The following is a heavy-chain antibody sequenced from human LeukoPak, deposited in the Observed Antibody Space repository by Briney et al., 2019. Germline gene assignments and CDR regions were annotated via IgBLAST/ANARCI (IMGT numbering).Heavy chain of an antibody. CDR2: ISGGGGST. CDR1: GFTFSSYA. Sequence: PGGSLRLSCAASGFTFSSYAMSWVRQAPGKGLEWVSAISGGGGSTYYADSVKGRFTISRDNSKNTLYLQMNSLRAEDTAVYYCAKYRVNFGSGSTPPYFDYWGQGTLVTVSS. D-gene: IGHD6-19*01. CDR3: AKYRVNFGSGSTPPYFDY. J-gene: IGHJ4*02. V-gene: IGHV3-23*01.